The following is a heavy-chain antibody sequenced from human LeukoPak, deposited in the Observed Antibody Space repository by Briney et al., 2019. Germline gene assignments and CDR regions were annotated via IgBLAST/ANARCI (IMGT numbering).Heavy chain of an antibody. Sequence: SETLSLTCTASGGSISSSSYYWGWIRQPPGKGLEWIGEINHSGSTNYNPSLKSRVTISVDTSKNQFSLKLSSVTAADTAVYYCARATYCSGGSCYLHHFDYWGQGTLVTVSS. CDR1: GGSISSSSYY. J-gene: IGHJ4*02. CDR3: ARATYCSGGSCYLHHFDY. D-gene: IGHD2-15*01. V-gene: IGHV4-39*07. CDR2: INHSGST.